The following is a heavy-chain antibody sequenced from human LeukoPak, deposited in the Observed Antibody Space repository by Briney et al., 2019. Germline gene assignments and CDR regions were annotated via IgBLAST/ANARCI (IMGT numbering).Heavy chain of an antibody. CDR2: IYYSGST. J-gene: IGHJ3*02. CDR1: VGSISSGCYY. V-gene: IGHV4-31*03. Sequence: SQTLSLTCTVSVGSISSGCYYWSWIRRHPGKGLEWIGYIYYSGSTYYNPSLKSRVTISVDTSKNQFSLKLSSVTAADTAVYYCARAVRGLGDAFDIWGQGTMVTVSS. D-gene: IGHD3-10*01. CDR3: ARAVRGLGDAFDI.